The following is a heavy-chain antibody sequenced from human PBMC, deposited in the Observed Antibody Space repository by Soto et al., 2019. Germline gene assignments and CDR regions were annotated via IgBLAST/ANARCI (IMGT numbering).Heavy chain of an antibody. Sequence: QLQLQESGPGLLKPSETLSLTCTVSGGSISSSSFYWVWLRQPPGQGLEWIGNLYDRGDNYYNPALKSRSTTSVDTSKNQFSLKLNSVTAADSSVYYCSGLMGFTVTYYNRGFDLWGRGTLCTVSS. V-gene: IGHV4-39*01. CDR2: LYDRGDN. J-gene: IGHJ2*01. D-gene: IGHD3-10*01. CDR3: SGLMGFTVTYYNRGFDL. CDR1: GGSISSSSFY.